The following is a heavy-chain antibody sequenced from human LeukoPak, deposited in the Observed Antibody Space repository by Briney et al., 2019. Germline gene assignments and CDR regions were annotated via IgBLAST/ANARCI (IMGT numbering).Heavy chain of an antibody. Sequence: GGSLRLSCAASGFTFSSSAMSWVRQAPGKGLEWVSAISNNGGYTYYADSVQGRFTISRDNSKSTLCLQMNSLRAEDTAVYYCARGAAAAYDAFDIWGQGTMVTVSS. D-gene: IGHD6-13*01. V-gene: IGHV3-23*01. J-gene: IGHJ3*02. CDR1: GFTFSSSA. CDR3: ARGAAAAYDAFDI. CDR2: ISNNGGYT.